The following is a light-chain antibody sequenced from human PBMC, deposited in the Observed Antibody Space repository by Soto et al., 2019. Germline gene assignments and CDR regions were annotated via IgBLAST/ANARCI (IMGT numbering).Light chain of an antibody. J-gene: IGKJ2*01. CDR1: QYISNY. V-gene: IGKV1-39*01. Sequence: DITMTQSPSSLSASVGDRVTITCRASQYISNYLNWYQQKSGTAPKLLIHTASTLQSGVPSRFSGRRSGPDFTLTISSVQPDDFAIYFCQQSYSTPPTFGQGTTLEIK. CDR3: QQSYSTPPT. CDR2: TAS.